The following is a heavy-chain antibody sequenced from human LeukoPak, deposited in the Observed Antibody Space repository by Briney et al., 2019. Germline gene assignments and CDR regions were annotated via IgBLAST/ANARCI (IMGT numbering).Heavy chain of an antibody. D-gene: IGHD4-17*01. CDR1: ADSFSSHY. V-gene: IGHV4-59*11. CDR3: ARDLVTVTKGFDI. Sequence: SETLSLTCAVSADSFSSHYWTWIRQPPGKGLEWIGYISYIGSTNYNPSLKSRVTISIDTSKNQFSLKLSSVTAADTAVYYCARDLVTVTKGFDIWGQETMVSVSS. J-gene: IGHJ3*02. CDR2: ISYIGST.